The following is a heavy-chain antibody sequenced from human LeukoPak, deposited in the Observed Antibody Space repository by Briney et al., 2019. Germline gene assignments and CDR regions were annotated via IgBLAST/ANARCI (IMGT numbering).Heavy chain of an antibody. Sequence: PGGSLRLSCAASGFTFSNAWMNWVRQAPGKGLEWVGRIKSKTDGGTTDYAAPVKGRFTISRDNSRNTVYLQMDSLRAEDTAVYYCAKAMGSSWSIWDYWGQGTLVTVSS. CDR2: IKSKTDGGTT. CDR1: GFTFSNAW. V-gene: IGHV3-15*01. CDR3: AKAMGSSWSIWDY. D-gene: IGHD6-13*01. J-gene: IGHJ4*02.